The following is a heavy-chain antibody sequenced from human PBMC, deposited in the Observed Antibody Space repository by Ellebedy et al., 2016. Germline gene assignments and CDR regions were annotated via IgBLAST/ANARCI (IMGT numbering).Heavy chain of an antibody. Sequence: SETLSLXXTVSGGSISSDYWSWIRQPPGKGLDWIGHIYYSGTTNYNSSLKSRVTMSVDTSKNQFSLKLSSVTAADTAVYYCARKRDGTYIDYWGQGALVTVSS. J-gene: IGHJ4*02. CDR3: ARKRDGTYIDY. V-gene: IGHV4-59*01. CDR1: GGSISSDY. CDR2: IYYSGTT. D-gene: IGHD2-15*01.